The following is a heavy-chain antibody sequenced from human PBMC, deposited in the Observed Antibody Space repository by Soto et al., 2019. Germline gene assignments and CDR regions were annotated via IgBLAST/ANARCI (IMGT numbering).Heavy chain of an antibody. J-gene: IGHJ6*02. CDR3: VESPGAAFDYYYVMDV. D-gene: IGHD6-13*01. CDR2: ISSNGGST. Sequence: GESLKISCSASGFTFGSYAMQWVRQAPGKGLEYVSGISSNGGSTYYADSVKGRFTISRDNSKNTLYFQMSSLRAEDTAVYYCVESPGAAFDYYYVMDVWGQGTTVTVS. V-gene: IGHV3-64D*06. CDR1: GFTFGSYA.